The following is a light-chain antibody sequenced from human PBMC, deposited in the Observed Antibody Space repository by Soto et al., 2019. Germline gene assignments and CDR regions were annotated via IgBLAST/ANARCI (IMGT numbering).Light chain of an antibody. CDR2: DVN. J-gene: IGLJ7*01. CDR3: MLSYSGPSI. CDR1: TGAVTSGHY. V-gene: IGLV7-46*01. Sequence: QTVVTQEPSLTVSPGGTVTLTCGSSTGAVTSGHYPYWFQVKPGQAPRTLLYDVNNKHSWTPARSSGSLLGGKAALTLSGAQPEDEADYYCMLSYSGPSIFGRGTQLTVL.